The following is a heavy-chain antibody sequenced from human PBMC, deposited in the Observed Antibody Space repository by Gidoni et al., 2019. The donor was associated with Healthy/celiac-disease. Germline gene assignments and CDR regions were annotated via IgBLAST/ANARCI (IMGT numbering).Heavy chain of an antibody. V-gene: IGHV3-30*18. CDR1: GFTFRSYG. Sequence: QVQLVESGGGAVQPGRSLRLSCAASGFTFRSYGMHWVRQAPGKGLEWVAVISYDGSNKYYADSVKGRFTISRDNSKNTLYLQMNSLRAEDTAVYYCAKSAVAGLTRGRWGYMDVWGKGTTVTVSS. J-gene: IGHJ6*03. D-gene: IGHD6-19*01. CDR2: ISYDGSNK. CDR3: AKSAVAGLTRGRWGYMDV.